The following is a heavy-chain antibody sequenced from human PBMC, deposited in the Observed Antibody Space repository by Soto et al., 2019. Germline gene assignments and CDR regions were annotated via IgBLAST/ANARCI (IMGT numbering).Heavy chain of an antibody. Sequence: SVKVSCKASGGTFSSYAISWARQAPGQGLEWMGGIIPIFGTANYAQKFQGRVTITADESTSTAYMELSSLRSEDTAVYYCAREGQQLVPDYYYYYGMDVWGQGTTVTVSS. D-gene: IGHD6-13*01. CDR2: IIPIFGTA. CDR3: AREGQQLVPDYYYYYGMDV. V-gene: IGHV1-69*13. J-gene: IGHJ6*02. CDR1: GGTFSSYA.